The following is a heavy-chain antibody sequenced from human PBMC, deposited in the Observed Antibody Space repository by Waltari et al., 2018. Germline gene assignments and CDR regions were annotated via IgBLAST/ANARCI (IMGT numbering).Heavy chain of an antibody. Sequence: QLHLQESGPRLVRPPEILSLTCSVSNGSITSNNYHWGWIPQSPGKPLEWVGSISYSGRTYYNPSLKSPLTLSIDTSKNHFTLNLRSVTAADAAVYYCASSSCLYSCGLGVWGQGTTVSVSS. CDR1: NGSITSNNYH. CDR2: ISYSGRT. V-gene: IGHV4-39*01. CDR3: ASSSCLYSCGLGV. J-gene: IGHJ6*02.